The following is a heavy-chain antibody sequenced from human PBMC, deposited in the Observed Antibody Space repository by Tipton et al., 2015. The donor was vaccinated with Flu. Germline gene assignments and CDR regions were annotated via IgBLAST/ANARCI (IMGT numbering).Heavy chain of an antibody. V-gene: IGHV4-59*01. J-gene: IGHJ5*02. CDR3: TRDRRSGGRGHWFDP. CDR1: GDSISDYY. D-gene: IGHD6-19*01. CDR2: IYYSGST. Sequence: LRLSCTVSGDSISDYYWSWIRQPPGKGLEWIGYIYYSGSTNYNPSLKSRVTISVDTSKNQFSLKLRSVTAADTAVYYCTRDRRSGGRGHWFDPWGQGTLVTVPS.